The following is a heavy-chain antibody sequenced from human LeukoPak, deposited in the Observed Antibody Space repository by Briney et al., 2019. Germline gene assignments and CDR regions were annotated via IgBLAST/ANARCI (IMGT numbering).Heavy chain of an antibody. CDR1: GFTFSRYW. CDR2: IKQDGSET. CDR3: ARGSGIYDY. J-gene: IGHJ4*02. D-gene: IGHD3-10*01. V-gene: IGHV3-7*03. Sequence: QPGGSLRLSCAASGFTFSRYWMSWVRQAPRKGLEWVANIKQDGSETYYVDSVKGRFTISRDNAKNSLYLQMNSLRAEDTAVYYCARGSGIYDYWGQGTLVTVSS.